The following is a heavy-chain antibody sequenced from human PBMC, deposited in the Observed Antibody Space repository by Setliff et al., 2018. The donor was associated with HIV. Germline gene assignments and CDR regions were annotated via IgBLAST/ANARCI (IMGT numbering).Heavy chain of an antibody. D-gene: IGHD3-22*01. CDR2: ISDDGSST. CDR3: VRDQPTHYYDSNSFFDY. CDR1: GFTFSHYW. Sequence: PGGSLRLSCAASGFTFSHYWMHWVRQGPGKGLVWVSRISDDGSSTGYAGSVKGRFTISRDNSKNTLYLQMDSLRAEDTAVYYCVRDQPTHYYDSNSFFDYWGQGTLVTVSS. V-gene: IGHV3-74*01. J-gene: IGHJ4*02.